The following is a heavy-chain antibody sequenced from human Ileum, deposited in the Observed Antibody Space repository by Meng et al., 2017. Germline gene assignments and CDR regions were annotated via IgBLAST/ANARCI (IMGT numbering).Heavy chain of an antibody. D-gene: IGHD1-26*01. CDR1: GGSISIGDYY. J-gene: IGHJ4*02. Sequence: QVQLQESGPGLLKSSQTLSLTCTVSGGSISIGDYYWSWVRQPPGKGLEWIGYIYYSGSTNYNPSLKSRVTISVDTSKDQFSLKLSSVTAADTAVYYCASGNSKWEPFDYWGQGTLVTVSS. CDR3: ASGNSKWEPFDY. V-gene: IGHV4-61*08. CDR2: IYYSGST.